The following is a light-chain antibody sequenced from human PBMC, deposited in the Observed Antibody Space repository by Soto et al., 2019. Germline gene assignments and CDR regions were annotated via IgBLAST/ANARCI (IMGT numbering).Light chain of an antibody. CDR1: QGISNY. V-gene: IGKV1-27*01. CDR3: QKYNSAPRTWT. CDR2: AAS. Sequence: DIQITQSPSSLSASVGDTVTITCRASQGISNYLAWYQQKPGKVPKLLIYAASTLQSGVPSRFSGSGSGTDFTLTISSLQPEDVATYYCQKYNSAPRTWTFGQGTKVDVK. J-gene: IGKJ1*01.